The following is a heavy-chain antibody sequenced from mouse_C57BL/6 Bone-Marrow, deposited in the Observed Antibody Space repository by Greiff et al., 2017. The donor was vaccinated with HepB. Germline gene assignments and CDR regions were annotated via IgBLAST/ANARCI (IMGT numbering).Heavy chain of an antibody. J-gene: IGHJ2*01. CDR1: GYTFTSYW. D-gene: IGHD1-1*01. CDR3: ARNYGSSPYYFDY. CDR2: IDPNSGGT. V-gene: IGHV1-72*01. Sequence: QVQLKESGAELVKPGASVKLSCKASGYTFTSYWMHWVKQRPGRGLEWIGRIDPNSGGTKYNEKFKSKATLTVDKPSSTAYMQLSSLTSEDSAVYYCARNYGSSPYYFDYWGQGTTLTVSS.